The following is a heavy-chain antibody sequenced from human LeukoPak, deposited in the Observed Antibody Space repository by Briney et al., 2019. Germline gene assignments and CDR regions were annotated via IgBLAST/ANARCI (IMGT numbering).Heavy chain of an antibody. J-gene: IGHJ2*01. Sequence: PSETLSLTCTVSGGSISTYYWSWIRQPPGKGLEWIGYIYYSGSSNYNPSLKSRVTISADTSKNQFSLKLSSVTAADTAVYYCARNRGSGSCYNKVDWYFDLWGRGTLVTVSS. D-gene: IGHD3-10*01. CDR3: ARNRGSGSCYNKVDWYFDL. V-gene: IGHV4-59*01. CDR2: IYYSGSS. CDR1: GGSISTYY.